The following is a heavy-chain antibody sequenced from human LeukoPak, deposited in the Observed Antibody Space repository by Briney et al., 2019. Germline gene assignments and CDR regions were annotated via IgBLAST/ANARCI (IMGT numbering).Heavy chain of an antibody. D-gene: IGHD6-19*01. Sequence: RQAPGQGLEWMXWISAYNGNTNYAQKLQGRVTMTTDTSTSTAYMELRSLRSDDTAVYYCARARSSGWYILDYWGQGTLVTVSS. CDR3: ARARSSGWYILDY. J-gene: IGHJ4*02. CDR2: ISAYNGNT. V-gene: IGHV1-18*01.